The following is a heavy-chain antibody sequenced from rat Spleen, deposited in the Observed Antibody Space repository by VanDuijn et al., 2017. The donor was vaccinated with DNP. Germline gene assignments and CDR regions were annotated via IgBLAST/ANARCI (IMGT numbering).Heavy chain of an antibody. V-gene: IGHV5-25*01. CDR3: ARHGITTPEGYYFDY. Sequence: EVQLVESDGGLVQPGRSMKLSCTASGFTFSNYYMAWVRQAPTKGLEWVASISTGGGNTYYRDSVKGRFTISRDNAKSTLYLQMDSLRSEDTATYYCARHGITTPEGYYFDYWGQGVMVTVSS. J-gene: IGHJ2*01. CDR2: ISTGGGNT. CDR1: GFTFSNYY. D-gene: IGHD1-10*01.